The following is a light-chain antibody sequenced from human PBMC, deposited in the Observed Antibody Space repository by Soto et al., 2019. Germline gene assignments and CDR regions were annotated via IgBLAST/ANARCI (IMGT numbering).Light chain of an antibody. CDR2: GAL. V-gene: IGKV3-15*01. CDR1: QSVSSN. CDR3: QQYKNWPPLT. Sequence: EIVMTQSPATLSVSPGERATLSCRASQSVSSNLAWYQQKPGQAPRLLIYGALTRATGIPARFSGSGSGTEFTLTISSLQSEDFAVYYCQQYKNWPPLTFGGGTKVEIK. J-gene: IGKJ4*01.